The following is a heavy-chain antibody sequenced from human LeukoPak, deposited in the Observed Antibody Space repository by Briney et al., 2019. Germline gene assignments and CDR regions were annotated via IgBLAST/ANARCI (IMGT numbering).Heavy chain of an antibody. CDR1: GFSLSSYG. D-gene: IGHD6-13*01. Sequence: PGGSLRLSCAASGFSLSSYGMHRVRPSPGKGLEWVAFIRYDGTDKYYADSVKGRFTISRDNSKNTMYLQVNSLRAEDTAVYYCAKDEGTAPTATYFDYWGLGTLVTVSS. V-gene: IGHV3-30*02. CDR3: AKDEGTAPTATYFDY. CDR2: IRYDGTDK. J-gene: IGHJ4*02.